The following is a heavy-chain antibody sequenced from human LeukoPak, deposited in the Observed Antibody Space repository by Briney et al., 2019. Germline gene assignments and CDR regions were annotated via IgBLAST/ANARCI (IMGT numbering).Heavy chain of an antibody. CDR3: ARDGGASGWYYFDY. V-gene: IGHV3-30-3*01. CDR2: ISYNGTNE. D-gene: IGHD6-19*01. J-gene: IGHJ4*02. CDR1: GFTFIIYA. Sequence: GGSLRLSCAASGFTFIIYAIHWVRQAPGKGLEWVAGISYNGTNEYYPDSLKGRFTISRDNSKNTLYLQMNSLRAEDTALYYCARDGGASGWYYFDYWGQGTLVTVSS.